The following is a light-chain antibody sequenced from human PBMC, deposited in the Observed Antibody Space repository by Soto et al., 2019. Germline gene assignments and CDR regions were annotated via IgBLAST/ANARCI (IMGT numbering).Light chain of an antibody. CDR1: SSDVGGYNY. CDR2: EVS. CDR3: SAYAGSNNLI. Sequence: QSALTQPPSASGSPGQSVTISCTGTSSDVGGYNYVSWYQQHPGKATKLLIYEVSKRPSGFPYRFSGSKSGNTASLSVFGLQAEDEANYYCSAYAGSNNLIFGGGTKVTVL. V-gene: IGLV2-8*01. J-gene: IGLJ2*01.